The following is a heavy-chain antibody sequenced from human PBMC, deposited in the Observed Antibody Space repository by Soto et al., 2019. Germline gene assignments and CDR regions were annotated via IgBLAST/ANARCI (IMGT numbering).Heavy chain of an antibody. CDR2: TISGLST. D-gene: IGHD1-26*01. CDR3: ATDSRNVGIGYFDS. V-gene: IGHV3-53*01. Sequence: PGGSLRLSCAASGFRVSSCYVTWVRQPPGEGLEWVSVTISGLSTHFADFVKGRFTVDRDTSNNTLYLHMSSLRAEDTAVYYCATDSRNVGIGYFDSWGLGTLVTVSS. CDR1: GFRVSSCY. J-gene: IGHJ4*02.